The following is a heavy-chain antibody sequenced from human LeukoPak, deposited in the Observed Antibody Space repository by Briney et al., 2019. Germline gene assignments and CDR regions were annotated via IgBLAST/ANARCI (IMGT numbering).Heavy chain of an antibody. CDR2: INPNSGGT. J-gene: IGHJ4*02. CDR3: ARDRAGAMAFDY. Sequence: GASVKVSCKASGYTFTGYYMHWVRQAPGQGLEWMGWINPNSGGTNYAQKFQGRVTMTRDTSISTAYMELSSLRSEDTAVYYCARDRAGAMAFDYWGQGTLVTVSS. V-gene: IGHV1-2*02. D-gene: IGHD1-26*01. CDR1: GYTFTGYY.